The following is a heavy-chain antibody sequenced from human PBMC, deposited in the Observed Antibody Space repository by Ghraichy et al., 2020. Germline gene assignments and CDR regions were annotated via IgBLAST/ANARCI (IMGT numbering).Heavy chain of an antibody. Sequence: GGSLRLSCAASGFIFSNYDFHWVRQAAGQGLEWVSGIGTVGDTYYPGSVKGRFTISRENAKNSLYLQMNSLRAEDTAVYYCVRGMGSGSPEYFQHWGQGTLVTVSS. CDR3: VRGMGSGSPEYFQH. CDR1: GFIFSNYD. J-gene: IGHJ1*01. CDR2: IGTVGDT. D-gene: IGHD3-10*01. V-gene: IGHV3-13*01.